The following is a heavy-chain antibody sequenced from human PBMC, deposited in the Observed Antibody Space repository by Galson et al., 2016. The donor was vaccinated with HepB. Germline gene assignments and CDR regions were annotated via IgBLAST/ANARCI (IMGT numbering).Heavy chain of an antibody. Sequence: SLRLSCAASGFTFQNYGMSWVRQAPGKGLEWLGIISGSGGSGYHADAVKGRFSISRDNSKKISYLHMSNVRVEDTAVYYCAKDSGFLEWLLDYWGQGIPVTVSS. CDR1: GFTFQNYG. CDR3: AKDSGFLEWLLDY. J-gene: IGHJ4*02. V-gene: IGHV3-23*01. D-gene: IGHD3-3*01. CDR2: ISGSGGSG.